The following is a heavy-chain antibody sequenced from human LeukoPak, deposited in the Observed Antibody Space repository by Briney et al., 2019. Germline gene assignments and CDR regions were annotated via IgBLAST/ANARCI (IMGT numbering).Heavy chain of an antibody. D-gene: IGHD4-17*01. J-gene: IGHJ4*02. CDR3: ARPRGVTTPRFDY. V-gene: IGHV3-23*01. CDR1: GFAFSSYA. Sequence: GGSLRLSCAASGFAFSSYAMSWVRQAPGKGLEWVSAISDSGDSTYYADSVRGRFTISRDNAKNTLYLQMNTLRVEDTAVYYCARPRGVTTPRFDYWGQGTLVTVSS. CDR2: ISDSGDST.